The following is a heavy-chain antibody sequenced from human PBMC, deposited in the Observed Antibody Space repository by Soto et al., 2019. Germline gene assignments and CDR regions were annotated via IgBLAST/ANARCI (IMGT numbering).Heavy chain of an antibody. CDR3: AKASIVVVPAAILEDYYGMDV. CDR2: ISYDGSNK. CDR1: GFTFSSYG. V-gene: IGHV3-30*18. Sequence: PGGSLRLSCAASGFTFSSYGMHWVRQAPGKRLEWVAVISYDGSNKYYADSVKGRFTISRDNSKNTLYLQMNSLRAEDTAVYYCAKASIVVVPAAILEDYYGMDVWGQGTTVTVSS. D-gene: IGHD2-2*02. J-gene: IGHJ6*02.